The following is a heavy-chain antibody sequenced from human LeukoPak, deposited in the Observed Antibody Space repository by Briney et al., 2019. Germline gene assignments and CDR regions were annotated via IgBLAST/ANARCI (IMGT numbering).Heavy chain of an antibody. Sequence: PSETLSLTCSVSGYSISTPHWRSWVRQPPGKGLEWIGEIYHTETTNYHPSLTSRLTISIDKSKNQFSLKLTSVNAADTAVYYCARNSGYPTAFEYWGRGILVTVSS. CDR3: ARNSGYPTAFEY. J-gene: IGHJ4*01. CDR1: GYSISTPHW. CDR2: IYHTETT. V-gene: IGHV4-4*02. D-gene: IGHD5-12*01.